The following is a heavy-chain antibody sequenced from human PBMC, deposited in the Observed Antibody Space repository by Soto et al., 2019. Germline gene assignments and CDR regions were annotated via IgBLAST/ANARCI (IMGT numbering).Heavy chain of an antibody. V-gene: IGHV3-48*01. Sequence: EVQLVESGGGLVQPGGSLRLSCAASGFTFSSHTMNWVRQAPGKGLECVSYISSNSRTIYYADPVKGRFTISRDNAQNSLYLQMNSLRVEDTAVYYCASLGSDYHNDSWGQGTLVTVSS. D-gene: IGHD4-17*01. CDR2: ISSNSRTI. CDR1: GFTFSSHT. CDR3: ASLGSDYHNDS. J-gene: IGHJ4*02.